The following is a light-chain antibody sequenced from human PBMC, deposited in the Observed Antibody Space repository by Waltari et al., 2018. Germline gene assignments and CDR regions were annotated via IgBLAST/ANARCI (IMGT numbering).Light chain of an antibody. CDR3: SSFTTSSSWI. CDR2: DVS. J-gene: IGLJ2*01. V-gene: IGLV2-14*03. Sequence: QSALTQPASVSGSPGQSITISCTGTISDIGAHNHVSWYQQYPGQAPKLLIFDVSDRPPGVFDRFSGSKSGNTASLTISGLQAEDEADYYCSSFTTSSSWIFGGGTKLTVL. CDR1: ISDIGAHNH.